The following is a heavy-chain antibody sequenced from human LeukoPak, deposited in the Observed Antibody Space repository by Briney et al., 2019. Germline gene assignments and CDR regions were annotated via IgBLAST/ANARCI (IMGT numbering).Heavy chain of an antibody. CDR1: GGSISSYY. D-gene: IGHD3-10*01. V-gene: IGHV4-4*07. CDR2: IYTSGST. J-gene: IGHJ6*03. CDR3: ARVYYGSGRKGYYYYMDV. Sequence: SETLSLTCTVSGGSISSYYWSWIRQPAGKGLEWIGRIYTSGSTNYNPSLKSRVTMSVDTSKNQFSLKLSSVTAADTAVYYCARVYYGSGRKGYYYYMDVWGKGTTVTVSS.